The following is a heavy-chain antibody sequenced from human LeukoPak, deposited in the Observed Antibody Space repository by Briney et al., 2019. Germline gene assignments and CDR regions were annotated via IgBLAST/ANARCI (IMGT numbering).Heavy chain of an antibody. CDR1: NYTFTNYG. J-gene: IGHJ4*02. CDR2: ISTYNDNT. V-gene: IGHV1-18*01. Sequence: ASVKVSCKTSNYTFTNYGITWVRQAPGQGPEWLGWISTYNDNTYYAQKFQGRVTMTTDTSTSTAYMELMSLTSDDTAVYHCARSNSGSYYHFDYWGQGTLVTVSS. D-gene: IGHD1-26*01. CDR3: ARSNSGSYYHFDY.